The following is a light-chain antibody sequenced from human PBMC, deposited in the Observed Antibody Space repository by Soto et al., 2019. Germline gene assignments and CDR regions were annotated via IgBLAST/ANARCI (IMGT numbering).Light chain of an antibody. Sequence: EVMMTQFPDTVSVTPGETVTLSCGASQSVRTNLAWYQQIPGQAPRLLIHYSSTRASDIPARFSGSGSGTNFTLAISSLQSEDFAVYYCQQYNNWPSITFGQGTRLEIK. V-gene: IGKV3D-15*01. CDR2: YSS. J-gene: IGKJ5*01. CDR1: QSVRTN. CDR3: QQYNNWPSIT.